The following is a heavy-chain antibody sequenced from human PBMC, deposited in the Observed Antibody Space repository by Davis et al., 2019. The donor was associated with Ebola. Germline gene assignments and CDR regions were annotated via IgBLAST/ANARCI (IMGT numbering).Heavy chain of an antibody. CDR1: GFTFSSYG. CDR3: AKDTYYYDSSGYIGIYYYYGMDV. J-gene: IGHJ6*02. V-gene: IGHV3-30*18. D-gene: IGHD3-22*01. Sequence: PGGSLRLSCAASGFTFSSYGMHWVRQAPGKGLEWVAVISYDGSNKYYADSVKGRFTISRDNSKNTLYLQMNSLRAEDTAVYYCAKDTYYYDSSGYIGIYYYYGMDVWGQGTTVTVSS. CDR2: ISYDGSNK.